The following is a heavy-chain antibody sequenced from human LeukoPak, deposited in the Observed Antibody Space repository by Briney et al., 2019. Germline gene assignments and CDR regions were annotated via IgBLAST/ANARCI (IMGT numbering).Heavy chain of an antibody. J-gene: IGHJ4*02. CDR2: IYYSGST. D-gene: IGHD3-16*02. Sequence: PSETLSLTCTVSGGSISSSSYYWGWVRQPPGRGLEWVGSIYYSGSTYYNPSLKSRVTISVDTSKNQFSLKLSSVTAADTAVYYCARVVWGSYRSSGDWGQGTLVTVSS. CDR3: ARVVWGSYRSSGD. CDR1: GGSISSSSYY. V-gene: IGHV4-39*01.